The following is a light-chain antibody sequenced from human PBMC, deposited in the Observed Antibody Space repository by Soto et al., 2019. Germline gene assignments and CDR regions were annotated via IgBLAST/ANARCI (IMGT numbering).Light chain of an antibody. J-gene: IGKJ1*01. CDR3: MQALHTPWT. CDR2: LGS. V-gene: IGKV2-28*01. Sequence: DIVLTQSPLSLPVTPGEPASISCRSSQSLLQSNGNHYLDWYLQKPGQSPQVLIYLGSNRASGVPDRVSGSGSGTDFTLKISRVEAEDVWVYYCMQALHTPWTFGQGTKVEIK. CDR1: QSLLQSNGNHY.